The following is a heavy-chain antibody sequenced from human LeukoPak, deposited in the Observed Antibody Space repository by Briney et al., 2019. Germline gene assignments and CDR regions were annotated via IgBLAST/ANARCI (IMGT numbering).Heavy chain of an antibody. CDR3: ARGVGYDYGDY. Sequence: SETLSLTCAVYGGSFSGYYWSWIRQPPGKGLEWIGEINHSGSTNYNPSLKSRVTISVDTSKNQFSLKLSSVTAADTAVYYCARGVGYDYGDYWGQGTLVTVS. V-gene: IGHV4-34*01. D-gene: IGHD6-13*01. J-gene: IGHJ4*02. CDR2: INHSGST. CDR1: GGSFSGYY.